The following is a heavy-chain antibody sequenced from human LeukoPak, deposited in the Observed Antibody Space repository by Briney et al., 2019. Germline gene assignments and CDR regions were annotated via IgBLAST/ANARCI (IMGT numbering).Heavy chain of an antibody. CDR3: ARISSTSPGGGYYFDY. CDR1: GGSFSGYY. Sequence: PSETLSLTCAVYGGSFSGYYWSWIRQPPGKGLEWIGEINHSGSTNYDPSLKGRVTLSVDTSKNQFSLKLSSVTAADTAVYYCARISSTSPGGGYYFDYWGQGTLVTVSS. V-gene: IGHV4-34*01. J-gene: IGHJ4*02. CDR2: INHSGST. D-gene: IGHD2-2*01.